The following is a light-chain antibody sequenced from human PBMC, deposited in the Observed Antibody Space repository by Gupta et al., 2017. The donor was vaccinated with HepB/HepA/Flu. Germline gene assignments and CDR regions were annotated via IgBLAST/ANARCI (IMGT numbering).Light chain of an antibody. J-gene: IGKJ4*01. V-gene: IGKV3-11*01. CDR1: QSVSSY. CDR3: QQRCSWPLT. CDR2: DAS. Sequence: EIVLTQSPATLSLSPGERATLSCRASQSVSSYFAWYQKKPGQAPRLLINDASNRATGIPARFSGSGSGTDFTLTISSLEPEDFAVYYCQQRCSWPLTFGGGTKVEIK.